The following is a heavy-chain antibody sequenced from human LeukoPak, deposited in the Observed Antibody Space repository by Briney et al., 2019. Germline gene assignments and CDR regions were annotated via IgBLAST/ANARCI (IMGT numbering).Heavy chain of an antibody. CDR2: IYSGGST. Sequence: PGGSLRLSSAASGFTVSSNYMSWVRQAPGKGLEWVSVIYSGGSTYYADSVKGRFTISRDNSKNTLYLQMNSLRAEDTAVYYCARGYDSSGYRTPFDYWGQGTLVTVSS. CDR1: GFTVSSNY. J-gene: IGHJ4*02. D-gene: IGHD3-22*01. CDR3: ARGYDSSGYRTPFDY. V-gene: IGHV3-53*01.